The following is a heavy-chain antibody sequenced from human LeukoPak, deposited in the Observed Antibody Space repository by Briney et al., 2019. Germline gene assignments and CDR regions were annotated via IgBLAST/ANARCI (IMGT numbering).Heavy chain of an antibody. Sequence: SETLSLTCTVSGGSISSSSYYWGWIRQPPGKGLEWIGSIYYSGSTYYNPSLKSRVTISVDTSKNQFSLKLSSVTAADTAVYYCARARSRSSSWYYYYYYMDVRGKGTTVTVSS. V-gene: IGHV4-39*07. CDR2: IYYSGST. D-gene: IGHD6-13*01. J-gene: IGHJ6*03. CDR3: ARARSRSSSWYYYYYYMDV. CDR1: GGSISSSSYY.